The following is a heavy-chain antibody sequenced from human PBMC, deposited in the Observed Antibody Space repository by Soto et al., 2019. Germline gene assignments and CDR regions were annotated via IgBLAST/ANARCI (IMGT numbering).Heavy chain of an antibody. D-gene: IGHD3-22*01. CDR2: ISAYNGNT. V-gene: IGHV1-18*01. Sequence: QVQLVQSGAEVKKPGASVKVSCKASGYTFTSYGISWVRQAPGQGLEWMGWISAYNGNTNYAQKLLGRVTMTTDTSTSTAYMELRSLRSDDTAVYYCARASWLVRRWCSGYAKVYGMDVWGQGTTVTVSS. CDR3: ARASWLVRRWCSGYAKVYGMDV. J-gene: IGHJ6*02. CDR1: GYTFTSYG.